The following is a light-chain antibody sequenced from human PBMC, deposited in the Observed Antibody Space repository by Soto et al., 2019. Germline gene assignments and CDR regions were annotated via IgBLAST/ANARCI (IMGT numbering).Light chain of an antibody. Sequence: QSVLTQPASVSGSPGQSITISCTGSNSDVGAYNFVSWYQQLPGKAPKLLIYEVTNRPSGTSNRFSGSKSGNTASLTISGLQAEDEADYYCSSFTNSILVFGGGTKLTVL. CDR2: EVT. J-gene: IGLJ3*02. CDR3: SSFTNSILV. CDR1: NSDVGAYNF. V-gene: IGLV2-14*01.